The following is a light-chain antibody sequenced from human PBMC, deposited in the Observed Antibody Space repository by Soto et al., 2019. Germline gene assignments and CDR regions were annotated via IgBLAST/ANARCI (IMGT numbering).Light chain of an antibody. V-gene: IGLV2-8*01. Sequence: QSVLTQPPSASGSPGQSVTISCTGTSSDVGGYNYVSWYQQHPGKAPKLLIYEVSKRPSGVPDRFSGSKSGNTASLTVSGLQAEDEADYYCSSYTRSRTLVFGTGTKVTVL. CDR1: SSDVGGYNY. J-gene: IGLJ1*01. CDR3: SSYTRSRTLV. CDR2: EVS.